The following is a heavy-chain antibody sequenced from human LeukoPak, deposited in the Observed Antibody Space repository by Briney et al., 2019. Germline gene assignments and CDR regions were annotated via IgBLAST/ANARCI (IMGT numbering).Heavy chain of an antibody. V-gene: IGHV1-2*02. J-gene: IGHJ4*02. CDR2: INPNSGGT. CDR3: AVPAGTGVHNS. D-gene: IGHD7-27*01. CDR1: GYTFSDYY. Sequence: ASVKVSCKASGYTFSDYYMHWVRQAPGQGLEWMGWINPNSGGTNYAQKFQGRVTITRDTSISTAHMELSRLRSGDTAVYYCAVPAGTGVHNSWGQGTLVTVSS.